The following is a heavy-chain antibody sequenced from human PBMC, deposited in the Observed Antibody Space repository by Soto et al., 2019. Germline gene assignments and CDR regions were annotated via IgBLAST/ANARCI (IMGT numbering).Heavy chain of an antibody. CDR3: ARDGGGIAAAGTGYYYGMDV. V-gene: IGHV1-18*04. D-gene: IGHD6-13*01. CDR2: ISAYNGNT. Sequence: ASVKVSCKASGYTFTSYGISWVRQATGQGLEWMGWISAYNGNTNYAQKLQGRVTMTTDTSTSTAYMELRSLRSDDTAVYYCARDGGGIAAAGTGYYYGMDVWGQGTTVTVSS. J-gene: IGHJ6*02. CDR1: GYTFTSYG.